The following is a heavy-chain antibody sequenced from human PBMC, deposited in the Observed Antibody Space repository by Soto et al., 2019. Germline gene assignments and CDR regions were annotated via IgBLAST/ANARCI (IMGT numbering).Heavy chain of an antibody. J-gene: IGHJ6*02. CDR1: GYTFTGYY. V-gene: IGHV1-2*02. Sequence: ASVKVSCKASGYTFTGYYMHWVRQAPGQGLGWMGWINPNSGGTNYAQKFQGRVTMTRDTSISTAYMELSRLRSDDTAVYYCANYGSGSYYPYYYGMDVWGQGTTVTVSS. CDR2: INPNSGGT. D-gene: IGHD3-10*01. CDR3: ANYGSGSYYPYYYGMDV.